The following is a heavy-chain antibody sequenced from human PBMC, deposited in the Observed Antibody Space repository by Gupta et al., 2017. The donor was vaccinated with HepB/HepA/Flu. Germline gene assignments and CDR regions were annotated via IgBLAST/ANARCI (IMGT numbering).Heavy chain of an antibody. V-gene: IGHV4-59*01. J-gene: IGHJ3*02. CDR3: ARENARTPDAFDI. Sequence: QVQLQESGPGLVKPSETLSLTCTVSGGSISSYYWSWLRQPPGKGLEWIGYIYYSGSTNYNPSLKSRVTISVDTSKNQFSLKLSSVTAADTAVYYCARENARTPDAFDIWGQGTMVTVSS. CDR2: IYYSGST. CDR1: GGSISSYY. D-gene: IGHD2-2*01.